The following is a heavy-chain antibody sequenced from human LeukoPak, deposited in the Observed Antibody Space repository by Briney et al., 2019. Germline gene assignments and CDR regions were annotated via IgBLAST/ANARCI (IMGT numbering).Heavy chain of an antibody. CDR1: GFTFSSYA. Sequence: GGSLRLSCAASGFTFSSYAMSWVRQAPGKGLEWVSAISGSGGSTYYADSVKGRFTISRDNSKNTLYLQMNSLRAEDTAVYYCAKVHPYYDFWGGYYSNFDCWGQGTLVTVSS. J-gene: IGHJ4*02. V-gene: IGHV3-23*01. CDR2: ISGSGGST. CDR3: AKVHPYYDFWGGYYSNFDC. D-gene: IGHD3-3*01.